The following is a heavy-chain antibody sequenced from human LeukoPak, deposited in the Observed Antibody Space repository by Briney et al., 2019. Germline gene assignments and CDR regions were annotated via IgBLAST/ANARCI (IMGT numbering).Heavy chain of an antibody. Sequence: ETLSLTCAVSGGSISNHHWWSWVRQAPGKGLEWVGRIKSKTDGGTTDYAAPVKGRFTISRDDSKNTLYLQMNSLKTEDTAVYYCTTESYYYDSSGYLNWFDPWGQGTLVTVSS. CDR2: IKSKTDGGTT. V-gene: IGHV3-15*01. CDR1: GGSISNHHW. J-gene: IGHJ5*02. CDR3: TTESYYYDSSGYLNWFDP. D-gene: IGHD3-22*01.